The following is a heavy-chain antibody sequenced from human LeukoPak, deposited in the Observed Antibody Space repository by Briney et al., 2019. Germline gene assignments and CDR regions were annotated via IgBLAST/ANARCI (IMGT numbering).Heavy chain of an antibody. Sequence: ASVKVSCKVSGYTLIELSMHWVRQAPGKGLEWMGGFDPEDAETVYAQKFQGRVTMTEDTSTDTAYMELNNLRSEDTAVYYCAPEGYRSGWYYFDNWGQGTLVTVSS. CDR2: FDPEDAET. CDR1: GYTLIELS. D-gene: IGHD6-19*01. J-gene: IGHJ4*02. CDR3: APEGYRSGWYYFDN. V-gene: IGHV1-24*01.